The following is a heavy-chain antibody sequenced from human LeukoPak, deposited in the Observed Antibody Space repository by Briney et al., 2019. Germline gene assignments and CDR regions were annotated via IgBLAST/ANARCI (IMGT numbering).Heavy chain of an antibody. CDR3: AKSNGYGLVDI. J-gene: IGHJ3*02. V-gene: IGHV4-34*01. CDR1: GGSFSGYY. CDR2: INHSGST. D-gene: IGHD3-10*01. Sequence: PSETLSLTCAVYGGSFSGYYWSWIRQPPGKGLEWIGEINHSGSTNYNPSLKSRVTISVDTSKNQFSLKLASVTAADTAVYYCAKSNGYGLVDIWGQGTMVTVSS.